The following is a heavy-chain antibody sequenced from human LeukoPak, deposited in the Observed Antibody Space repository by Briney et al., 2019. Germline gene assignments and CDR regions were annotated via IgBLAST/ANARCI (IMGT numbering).Heavy chain of an antibody. D-gene: IGHD3-10*01. V-gene: IGHV3-66*01. CDR2: IYSGGST. J-gene: IGHJ4*02. CDR3: ARSRVWFGAPCFDY. CDR1: GFTVSSNY. Sequence: GGSLRLSCAASGFTVSSNYMSWVRQAPGKGLEWVSGIYSGGSTYYAASVKGRVTISRDNSKNTAYLQMNSQRAEDTAVYYCARSRVWFGAPCFDYWGQGTLVTVSS.